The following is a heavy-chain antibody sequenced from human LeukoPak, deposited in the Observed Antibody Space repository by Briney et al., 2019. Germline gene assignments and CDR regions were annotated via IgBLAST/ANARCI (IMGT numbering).Heavy chain of an antibody. V-gene: IGHV3-23*01. J-gene: IGHJ3*02. Sequence: GGSLRLSCAASGFTFSSYAMSWVRQAPGKGLEWVSGISGSDGTTYYADSVKGRFTISRDNSKNTLYLQMNGLRAEDTAVYYCAREVVTAIPGDAFDIWGQGTMVTVSS. CDR2: ISGSDGTT. CDR3: AREVVTAIPGDAFDI. CDR1: GFTFSSYA. D-gene: IGHD2-21*02.